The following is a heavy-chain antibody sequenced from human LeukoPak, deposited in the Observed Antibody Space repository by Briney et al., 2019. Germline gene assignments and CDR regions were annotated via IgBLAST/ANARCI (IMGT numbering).Heavy chain of an antibody. CDR1: GFTFSSYA. CDR2: ISYDGSNK. V-gene: IGHV3-30*04. Sequence: GGSLRLSCAASGFTFSSYAMHWVRQAPGKGLEWVAVISYDGSNKYYADSVKGRFTISRDNSKNSLYLQMNSLRAEDTALYYCAKDIVRVVSEGLLDYWGQGTLVTVSS. D-gene: IGHD2-15*01. CDR3: AKDIVRVVSEGLLDY. J-gene: IGHJ4*02.